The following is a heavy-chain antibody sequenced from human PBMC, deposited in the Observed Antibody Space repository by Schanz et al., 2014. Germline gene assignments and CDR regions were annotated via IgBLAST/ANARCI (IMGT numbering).Heavy chain of an antibody. CDR3: ASPSGYSDYGTYFDF. D-gene: IGHD5-12*01. V-gene: IGHV3-30*19. CDR1: GFIFSSYG. CDR2: ISNDGSIK. J-gene: IGHJ4*02. Sequence: QVQLVESGGGVVQPGRSLRLSCAASGFIFSSYGLHWVRQAPGKGLEWVALISNDGSIKYYADSVRGRFTISRDNSRNTLYLQMNSLRTEDTAVYYCASPSGYSDYGTYFDFWGQGTLVTVSS.